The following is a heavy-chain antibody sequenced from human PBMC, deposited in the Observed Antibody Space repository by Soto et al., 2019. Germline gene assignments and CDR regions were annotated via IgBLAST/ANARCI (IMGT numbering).Heavy chain of an antibody. J-gene: IGHJ4*02. CDR3: AREVDNAAPHFDS. V-gene: IGHV1-18*01. CDR1: GYTFTTYG. CDR2: ISGYNGNT. Sequence: ASVKVSCKASGYTFTTYGISWVRQAPGQGLEWMGWISGYNGNTNYAQNFQGRVTMTTDTSTATAYMELRSLRSDDTAVYYCAREVDNAAPHFDSWGQGTLVTVSS. D-gene: IGHD1-20*01.